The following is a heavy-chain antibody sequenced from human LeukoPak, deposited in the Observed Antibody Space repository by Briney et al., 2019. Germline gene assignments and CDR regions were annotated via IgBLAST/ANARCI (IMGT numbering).Heavy chain of an antibody. CDR3: AKDGYSSGWYSLRYYFDY. V-gene: IGHV3-30*02. Sequence: GGSLRLSCAASGFTFSSYGMHWVRQGPGKGLEWVAFIWYDGSNKYYVDSVKGRFTISRDNSKNTLYLQMNSLRAEDTAVYYCAKDGYSSGWYSLRYYFDYWGQGTLVTVSS. CDR1: GFTFSSYG. CDR2: IWYDGSNK. J-gene: IGHJ4*02. D-gene: IGHD6-19*01.